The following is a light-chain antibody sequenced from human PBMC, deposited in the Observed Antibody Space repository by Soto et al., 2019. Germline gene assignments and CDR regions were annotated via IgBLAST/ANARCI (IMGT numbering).Light chain of an antibody. CDR2: TVS. Sequence: IQMTQSPSSVSASVGDRFTITCLASQDISTWLAWYQQKPGKAPKSLIYTVSTLQSGVPSRFSGSGSGTEFSLTISSLQPEDFATYYCQQYYSYPITFGQGTLLEIK. CDR3: QQYYSYPIT. J-gene: IGKJ5*01. CDR1: QDISTW. V-gene: IGKV1D-16*01.